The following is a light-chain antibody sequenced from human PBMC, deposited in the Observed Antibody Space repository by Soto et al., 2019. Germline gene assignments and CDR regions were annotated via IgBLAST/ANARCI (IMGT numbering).Light chain of an antibody. Sequence: MILTQSPDPLSLSPGERATLSCRASQTGDSQHLAWYQQRPGQAPRLLIRGVFIRAAGIPAWFGGSGSERDLTLTISRLEPKDSAVYFWQHYGYPQWTFGQGTKVESK. CDR2: GVF. CDR3: QHYGYPQWT. CDR1: QTGDSQH. V-gene: IGKV3-20*01. J-gene: IGKJ1*01.